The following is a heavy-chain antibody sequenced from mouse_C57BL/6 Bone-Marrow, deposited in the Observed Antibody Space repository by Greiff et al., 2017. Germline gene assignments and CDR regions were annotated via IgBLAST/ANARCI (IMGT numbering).Heavy chain of an antibody. V-gene: IGHV1-81*01. CDR1: GYTFTSYG. D-gene: IGHD1-1*01. CDR2: IYPRSGNT. CDR3: ARSVNYGPFAY. Sequence: VKLMESGAELARPGASVKLSCKASGYTFTSYGISWVKQRTGQGLEWIGEIYPRSGNTYYNEKFKGKATLTADKSSSTAYMELRSLTSEDSAVYFCARSVNYGPFAYWGQGTLVTVSA. J-gene: IGHJ3*01.